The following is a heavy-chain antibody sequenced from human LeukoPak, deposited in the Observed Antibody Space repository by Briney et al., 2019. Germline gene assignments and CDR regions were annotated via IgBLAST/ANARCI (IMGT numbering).Heavy chain of an antibody. CDR1: GGSLSSGSYY. V-gene: IGHV4-61*01. D-gene: IGHD3-3*01. CDR3: ARVPIDFWSGHVDY. Sequence: SETLSLTCTVSGGSLSSGSYYWSWIRQPPGKGLEWIGYIYYSGSTNYNPSLKSRVTISVDTSKNQFSLKLSSVTAADTAVYYCARVPIDFWSGHVDYWGQGTLVTVSS. J-gene: IGHJ4*02. CDR2: IYYSGST.